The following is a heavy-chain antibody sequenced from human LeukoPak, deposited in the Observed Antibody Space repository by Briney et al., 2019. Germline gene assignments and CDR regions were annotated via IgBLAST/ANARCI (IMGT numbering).Heavy chain of an antibody. CDR3: ARDFAGDHVVDY. CDR2: ISGSGGST. V-gene: IGHV3-23*01. CDR1: GFTFSSYA. D-gene: IGHD2-15*01. Sequence: GGSLRLSCAASGFTFSSYAMSWVRQAPGKGLEWVSAISGSGGSTYYADSVKGRFTISRDNSKNTLYLQMNSLRAEDTAVYYCARDFAGDHVVDYWGQGTLVTVSS. J-gene: IGHJ4*02.